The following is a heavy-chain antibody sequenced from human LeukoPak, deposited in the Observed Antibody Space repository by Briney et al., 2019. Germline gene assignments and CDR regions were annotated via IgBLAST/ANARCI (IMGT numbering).Heavy chain of an antibody. CDR1: GLTFSSYA. CDR3: AKDRWEETYYGSGSYWDY. Sequence: GGSLGLFYAASGLTFSSYAMSWARQARGKGLEWVSAISGSGGSTYYADSVKARFTISRDNSKNTLYLQMNSLRAEDTAVYYCAKDRWEETYYGSGSYWDYWGQGTLVTVSS. CDR2: ISGSGGST. V-gene: IGHV3-23*01. D-gene: IGHD3-10*01. J-gene: IGHJ4*02.